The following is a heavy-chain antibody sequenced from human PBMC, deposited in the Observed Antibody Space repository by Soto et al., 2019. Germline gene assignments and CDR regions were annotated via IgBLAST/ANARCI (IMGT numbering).Heavy chain of an antibody. CDR1: GFTFSSYS. Sequence: GGSLRLSCAASGFTFSSYSVNWVRQAPGKGLEWVSYISSGSKTIYYADSVKGRFTVSRGNAKNSQYLQMNSLRDEDTAVYYCAREDILGARSFDYWGQGTLVTVSS. CDR2: ISSGSKTI. CDR3: AREDILGARSFDY. J-gene: IGHJ4*02. V-gene: IGHV3-48*02. D-gene: IGHD1-26*01.